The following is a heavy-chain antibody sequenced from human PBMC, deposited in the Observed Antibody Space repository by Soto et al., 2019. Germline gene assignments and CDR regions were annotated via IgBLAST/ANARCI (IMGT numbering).Heavy chain of an antibody. V-gene: IGHV1-18*01. D-gene: IGHD3-22*01. CDR1: GYTFTSHG. CDR3: ARDRDYYYYDSSGYKGDAFDI. Sequence: ASVKVSCKASGYTFTSHGISWVRQAPGQGLEWMGWISAYNGNTNYAQKLQGRVTMTTDTSTSTAYMELRSLRSDDTAVYYCARDRDYYYYDSSGYKGDAFDIWGQGTMVTV. J-gene: IGHJ3*02. CDR2: ISAYNGNT.